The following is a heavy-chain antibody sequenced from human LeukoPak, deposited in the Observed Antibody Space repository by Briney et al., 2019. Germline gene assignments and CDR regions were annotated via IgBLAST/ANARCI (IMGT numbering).Heavy chain of an antibody. V-gene: IGHV3-64*01. CDR3: ARAKSSNGYYFDY. CDR2: ITNDGGST. CDR1: GFTLSSYV. D-gene: IGHD3-22*01. J-gene: IGHJ4*02. Sequence: GGSLRLSCTASGFTLSSYVMYWVRQAPGKGLEYVSSITNDGGSTDYANSVKGRFTISRDNSKNTLYLQMGSLRADDMAVYHCARAKSSNGYYFDYWGQGALVTVSS.